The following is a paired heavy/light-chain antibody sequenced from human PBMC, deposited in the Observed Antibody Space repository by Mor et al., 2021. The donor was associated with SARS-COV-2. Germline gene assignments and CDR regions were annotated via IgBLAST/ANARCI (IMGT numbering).Heavy chain of an antibody. D-gene: IGHD2-15*01. CDR2: IIPIFGTA. CDR3: ARGWTGALSIGYCSGGSCYGWFDP. Sequence: QVQLVQSGAEVKKPGSSVKVSCKASGGTFSSYAISWVRQAPGQGLEWMGGIIPIFGTANYAQKFQGRVTITADESTSTAYMELSSLRSEDTAVYYCARGWTGALSIGYCSGGSCYGWFDPWGQGTLVTVSS. V-gene: IGHV1-69*01. J-gene: IGHJ5*02. CDR1: GGTFSSYA.
Light chain of an antibody. CDR2: AAS. J-gene: IGKJ3*01. CDR1: QGISSY. CDR3: QQLNSYPRGIT. Sequence: DIQLTQSPSFLSASVGDRVTITCRASQGISSYLAWYQQKPGKAPKLLIYAASTLQSGVPSRFSGSGSGTEFTLTISSLQPEDFATYYCQQLNSYPRGITFGPGTKVDIK. V-gene: IGKV1-9*01.